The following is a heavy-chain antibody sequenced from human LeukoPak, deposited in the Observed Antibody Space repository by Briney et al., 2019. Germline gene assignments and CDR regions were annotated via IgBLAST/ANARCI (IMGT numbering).Heavy chain of an antibody. CDR2: INPNSGGT. Sequence: ASVKVSCKASGYTFTSYDINWVRQATGQGLEWMGWINPNSGGTNYAQKFQGRVTMTRDTSISTAYMELSRLRSDDTAVYYCARDLEGGYCSSTSCYEGRDYWGQGTLVTVSS. V-gene: IGHV1-2*02. CDR1: GYTFTSYD. J-gene: IGHJ4*02. CDR3: ARDLEGGYCSSTSCYEGRDY. D-gene: IGHD2-2*01.